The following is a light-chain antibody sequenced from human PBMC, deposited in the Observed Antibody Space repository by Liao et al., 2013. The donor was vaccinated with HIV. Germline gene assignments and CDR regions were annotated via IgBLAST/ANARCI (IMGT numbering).Light chain of an antibody. Sequence: SYELTQPPSVSVSPGQTASISCSGDKLGDKYACWYQQKPGQSPVLVIYQDTKRPSGMPERFSGSNSGNTATLTISGTQAMDEADYYCQAWDSTTGDVVFGGGTKLTVL. CDR3: QAWDSTTGDVV. CDR1: KLGDKY. CDR2: QDT. J-gene: IGLJ2*01. V-gene: IGLV3-1*01.